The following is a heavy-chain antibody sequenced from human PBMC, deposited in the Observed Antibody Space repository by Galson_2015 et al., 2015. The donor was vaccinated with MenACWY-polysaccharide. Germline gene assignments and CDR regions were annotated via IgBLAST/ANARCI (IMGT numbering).Heavy chain of an antibody. J-gene: IGHJ4*02. CDR2: ISSTSTI. V-gene: IGHV3-48*02. D-gene: IGHD1-26*01. CDR3: ARVLKGIVGATPDY. Sequence: SLRLSCAASGFTFSSYRMNWVRQAPGKGLEWVSYISSTSTIYYADSVKGRFTISRDNAKNSLYLQMNSLRDEDTAVYYCARVLKGIVGATPDYWGQGTLVTVSS. CDR1: GFTFSSYR.